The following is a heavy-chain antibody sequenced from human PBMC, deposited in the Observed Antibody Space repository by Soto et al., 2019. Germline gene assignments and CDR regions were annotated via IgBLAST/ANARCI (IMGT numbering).Heavy chain of an antibody. D-gene: IGHD6-13*01. V-gene: IGHV4-34*01. CDR2: INHSGST. CDR1: GGSFSGYY. J-gene: IGHJ5*02. CDR3: ARGRGSSWYLRWFDP. Sequence: PSETLSLTCAVYGGSFSGYYWSWIRQPPGKGLEWIGEINHSGSTNYNPSLKSRVTISVDTSKNQFSLKLSSVTAADTAVYYCARGRGSSWYLRWFDPWGQGTLVTVSS.